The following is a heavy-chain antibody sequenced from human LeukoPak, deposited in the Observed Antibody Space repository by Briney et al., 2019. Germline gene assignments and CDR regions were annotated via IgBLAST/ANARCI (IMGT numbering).Heavy chain of an antibody. CDR3: ARDKGYPYYFDY. Sequence: PGGSLRLSCAASGSSFSDYQMSWIRQAPGKGLEWVSYISSSSTYTNYADSVKGRFTISRDNAKNSLYLQMNSLRAEDTAVYYCARDKGYPYYFDYWGQGTLVTVSS. CDR1: GSSFSDYQ. D-gene: IGHD1-1*01. V-gene: IGHV3-11*06. CDR2: ISSSSTYT. J-gene: IGHJ4*02.